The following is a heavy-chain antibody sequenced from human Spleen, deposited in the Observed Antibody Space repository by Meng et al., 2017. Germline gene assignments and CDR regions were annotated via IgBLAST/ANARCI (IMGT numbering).Heavy chain of an antibody. Sequence: GESLKISCVASGFSFRNYGFHWVRQVPAKGLEWVAVIWYDGSKTYYADSVRGRFTVSRDNAKNSLYLQMNSLRAEDTAVYYCARDGFTMTTYYYYGMDVWGRGTTVTVSS. V-gene: IGHV3-33*01. J-gene: IGHJ6*02. CDR1: GFSFRNYG. CDR3: ARDGFTMTTYYYYGMDV. D-gene: IGHD3-22*01. CDR2: IWYDGSKT.